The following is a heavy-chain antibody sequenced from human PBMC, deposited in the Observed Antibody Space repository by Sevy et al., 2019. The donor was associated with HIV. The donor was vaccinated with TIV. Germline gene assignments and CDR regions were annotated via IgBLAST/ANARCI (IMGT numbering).Heavy chain of an antibody. V-gene: IGHV4-59*08. CDR1: GGSINSNH. Sequence: SETLSLTCTVSGGSINSNHWNWIRQPPGKGLEWIGYVYYTGGTNYNPSLRNRVTISVDRTKNQFSLKLTSVTAADTAVCYCARRNDFDIWGQWTMVTVSS. CDR2: VYYTGGT. J-gene: IGHJ3*02. CDR3: ARRNDFDI.